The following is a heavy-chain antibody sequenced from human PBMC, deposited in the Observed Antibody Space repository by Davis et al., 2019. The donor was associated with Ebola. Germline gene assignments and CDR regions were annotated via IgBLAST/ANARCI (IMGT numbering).Heavy chain of an antibody. Sequence: LSLTCAVYGGSFSGYYWSWIRQPPGKGLEWISYISDSGSTTYYTDSVKGRFTISRDNAKNSLYQQMNTLRVEDTAIYYCVPGTWIRGQGTLVTVSS. CDR2: ISDSGSTT. CDR1: GGSFSGYY. D-gene: IGHD5-18*01. CDR3: VPGTWI. J-gene: IGHJ4*02. V-gene: IGHV3-11*04.